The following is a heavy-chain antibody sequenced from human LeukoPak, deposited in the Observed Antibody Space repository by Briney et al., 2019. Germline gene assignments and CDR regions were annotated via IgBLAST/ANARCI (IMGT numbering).Heavy chain of an antibody. CDR1: GGSITNYY. V-gene: IGHV4-59*12. J-gene: IGHJ6*02. CDR2: IHYSGST. CDR3: AIAAAGNDPPYYYGMDV. D-gene: IGHD6-13*01. Sequence: SETLSLTCTVSGGSITNYYWTWIRQPPGKGLEWIGYIHYSGSTNYNPSLKSGVTISVDTSKNQFSLKLSSVAAADTAVYYCAIAAAGNDPPYYYGMDVWGQGTTVTVSS.